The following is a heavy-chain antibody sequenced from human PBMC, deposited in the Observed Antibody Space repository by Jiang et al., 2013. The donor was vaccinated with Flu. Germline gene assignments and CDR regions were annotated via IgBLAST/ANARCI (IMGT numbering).Heavy chain of an antibody. D-gene: IGHD2-15*01. V-gene: IGHV1-2*02. J-gene: IGHJ6*02. CDR2: INPDGGDT. CDR1: GYTFSDRY. CDR3: YIAARPSRYYALDV. Sequence: QLVESGAEVKKPGASVKVSCKASGYTFSDRYIIWVRQAPGQGLEWMGWINPDGGDTLYAQKFQGRVTMTRDTSISTAYMELRRLKSDDTAVYYCYIAARPSRYYALDVWGQGTTVVVSS.